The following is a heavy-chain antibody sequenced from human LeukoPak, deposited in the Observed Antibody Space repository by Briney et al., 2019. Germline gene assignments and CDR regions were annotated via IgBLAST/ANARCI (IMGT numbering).Heavy chain of an antibody. V-gene: IGHV1-3*03. CDR1: GYNFMSYG. Sequence: ASVKVSCKASGYNFMSYGMHWVRQAPGQGLEWMGWINTGNGNTKYSQEFQGRVTITRDTSASTAYMELSSLRSEDMAVYYCARGAKFRSYGSGTYYTSLPFDPWGQGTLVTVSS. CDR3: ARGAKFRSYGSGTYYTSLPFDP. D-gene: IGHD3-10*01. J-gene: IGHJ5*02. CDR2: INTGNGNT.